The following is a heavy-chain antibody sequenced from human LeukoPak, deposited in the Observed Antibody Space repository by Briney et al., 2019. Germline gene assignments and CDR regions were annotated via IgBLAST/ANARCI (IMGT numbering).Heavy chain of an antibody. D-gene: IGHD6-19*01. J-gene: IGHJ4*02. Sequence: VRSLRLSCATSGFTFSSYGMHWVRKAPGKGLERVAVTSYDGSDTYYADSVKGRFTISRDNSKNTLYLQINSLRAEDTAAYYCAKDRWIRRISLAGQDYWGQGTLVTVSS. CDR3: AKDRWIRRISLAGQDY. CDR1: GFTFSSYG. V-gene: IGHV3-30*18. CDR2: TSYDGSDT.